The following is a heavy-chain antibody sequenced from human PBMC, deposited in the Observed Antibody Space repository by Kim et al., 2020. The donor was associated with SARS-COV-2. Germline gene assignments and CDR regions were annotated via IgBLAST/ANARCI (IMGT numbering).Heavy chain of an antibody. CDR3: ARDMSGYDLYYYYYMDV. Sequence: ASVKVSCKASGYTFTGYYMHWVRQAPGQGLEWMGRINPNSGGTNYAQKFQGRVTMTRDTSISTAYMELSRLRSDDTAVYYCARDMSGYDLYYYYYMDVWGKGTTVTVSS. CDR1: GYTFTGYY. J-gene: IGHJ6*03. CDR2: INPNSGGT. V-gene: IGHV1-2*06. D-gene: IGHD5-12*01.